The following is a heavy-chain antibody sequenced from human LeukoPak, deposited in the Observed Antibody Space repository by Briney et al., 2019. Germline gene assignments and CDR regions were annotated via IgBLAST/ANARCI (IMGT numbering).Heavy chain of an antibody. D-gene: IGHD3-22*01. J-gene: IGHJ4*02. V-gene: IGHV4-59*01. CDR1: GGSISSYY. Sequence: PSETLSLTCTISGGSISSYYWSWIRQPPGKGLEWIGYIYYSGSTNYNPSLKSRVTISVDTSKNQFSLKLSSVTAADTAVYYCAISSGYYYGLFDYWGQGTLVTVSS. CDR3: AISSGYYYGLFDY. CDR2: IYYSGST.